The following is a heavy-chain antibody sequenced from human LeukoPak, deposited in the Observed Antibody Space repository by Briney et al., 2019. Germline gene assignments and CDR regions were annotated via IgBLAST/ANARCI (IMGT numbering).Heavy chain of an antibody. V-gene: IGHV1-3*01. CDR3: ARCVGVRGVIYVWLDS. D-gene: IGHD3-10*01. Sequence: ASVKVSCKASGYTFTSYAKHWVRQPPGQRLEWMGWINAGNGNTKYSQKFQGRVTITRDKSASTAYMELSSLRSEDTAVYYCARCVGVRGVIYVWLDSWGQGTLVTVSS. CDR1: GYTFTSYA. J-gene: IGHJ5*01. CDR2: INAGNGNT.